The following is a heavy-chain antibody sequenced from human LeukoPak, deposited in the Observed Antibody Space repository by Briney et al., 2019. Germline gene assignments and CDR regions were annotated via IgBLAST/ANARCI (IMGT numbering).Heavy chain of an antibody. CDR2: ISWNSGSI. CDR3: AKDLTAAGKGPADY. V-gene: IGHV3-9*01. CDR1: GFTFDDYA. Sequence: GRSLRLSCAPSGFTFDDYAMHWVRQAPGKGLECVSGISWNSGSIGYAASVKGRFTISRDNAKNSLYLQMNSLRAEDTALYYCAKDLTAAGKGPADYWGQGALVTVSS. D-gene: IGHD6-13*01. J-gene: IGHJ4*02.